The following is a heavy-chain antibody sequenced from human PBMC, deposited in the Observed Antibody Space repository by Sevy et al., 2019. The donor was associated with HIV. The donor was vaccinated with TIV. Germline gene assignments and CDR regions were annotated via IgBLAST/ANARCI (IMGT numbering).Heavy chain of an antibody. CDR1: GFTFSSYS. J-gene: IGHJ6*02. Sequence: GGSLRLSCAASGFTFSSYSMNWVRQAPGKGLEWVSYISSSSSTIYYADSVKGRFTISRDNAKNSLYLQMNSLGDEDTAVYYCARANSPHCSSTSCYYYYYGMDVWGQATMVTVSS. CDR2: ISSSSSTI. D-gene: IGHD2-2*01. CDR3: ARANSPHCSSTSCYYYYYGMDV. V-gene: IGHV3-48*02.